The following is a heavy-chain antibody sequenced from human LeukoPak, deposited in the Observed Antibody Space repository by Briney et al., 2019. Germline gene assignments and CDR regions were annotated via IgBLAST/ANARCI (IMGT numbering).Heavy chain of an antibody. CDR3: ARGRECSGGSCYYYYYGMDV. D-gene: IGHD2-15*01. Sequence: SETLSLTCAVYGGSFSGCYWSWIRQPPGKGLEWIGEINHSGSTNYNPSLKSRVTISVDTSKNQFSLKLSSVTAADTAVYYCARGRECSGGSCYYYYYGMDVWGQGTTVTVSS. CDR1: GGSFSGCY. V-gene: IGHV4-34*01. CDR2: INHSGST. J-gene: IGHJ6*02.